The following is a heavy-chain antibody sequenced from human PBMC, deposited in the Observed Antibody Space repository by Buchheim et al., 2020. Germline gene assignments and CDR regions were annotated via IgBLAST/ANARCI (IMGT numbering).Heavy chain of an antibody. Sequence: EVQLLESGGGLVQPGGSLRLSCAASGFTFSSYAMSWVRQAPGKGLEWVSAISGSGGSTYYADPVTGGFTISRDNSKNTLYLQMNSLRADDTAVYYCAKDLRGSSGYYVDYWGQGTL. CDR3: AKDLRGSSGYYVDY. D-gene: IGHD3-22*01. V-gene: IGHV3-23*01. J-gene: IGHJ4*02. CDR2: ISGSGGST. CDR1: GFTFSSYA.